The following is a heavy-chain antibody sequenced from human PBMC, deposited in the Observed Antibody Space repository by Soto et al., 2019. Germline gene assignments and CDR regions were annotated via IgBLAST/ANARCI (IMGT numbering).Heavy chain of an antibody. D-gene: IGHD2-8*02. V-gene: IGHV4-34*01. CDR3: ARCQSSLLLDC. CDR1: GGSFSGYY. J-gene: IGHJ4*02. Sequence: QVQLQQWGAGLLKPSETLSLTCAVYGGSFSGYYWSWIRQPPGKGLEWIGEINHSGSTNYNPYLQSRVTISVDTSKNQFALKLSSVTAADTAVYYCARCQSSLLLDCWGQGVLVTVSS. CDR2: INHSGST.